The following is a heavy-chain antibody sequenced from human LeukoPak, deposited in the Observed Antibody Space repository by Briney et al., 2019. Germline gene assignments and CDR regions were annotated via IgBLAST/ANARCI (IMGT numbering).Heavy chain of an antibody. CDR1: GGFFSGYY. D-gene: IGHD3-22*01. CDR3: ARGYYYDSSGYYYNWFDP. J-gene: IGHJ5*02. Sequence: SETLSLTCAVYGGFFSGYYWSWIRQPPGKGLEWIGEINHSGSTNYNPSLKSRVTISVDTSKNQFSLKLSSVTAADTAVYYSARGYYYDSSGYYYNWFDPWGQGTLVTVSS. CDR2: INHSGST. V-gene: IGHV4-34*01.